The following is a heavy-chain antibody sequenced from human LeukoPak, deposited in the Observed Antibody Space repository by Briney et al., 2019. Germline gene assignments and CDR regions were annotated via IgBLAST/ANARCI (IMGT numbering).Heavy chain of an antibody. CDR1: GGSFSGYY. D-gene: IGHD4-23*01. V-gene: IGHV4-34*01. CDR3: ARGLRWVRRRYFDY. Sequence: SETLSLTCAVYGGSFSGYYWSWIRQPPGKGLEWIGEINHSGSTNYNPSHKSRVTISVDTSKNQFSLKLSSVTAADTAVYYCARGLRWVRRRYFDYWGQGTLVTVSS. CDR2: INHSGST. J-gene: IGHJ4*02.